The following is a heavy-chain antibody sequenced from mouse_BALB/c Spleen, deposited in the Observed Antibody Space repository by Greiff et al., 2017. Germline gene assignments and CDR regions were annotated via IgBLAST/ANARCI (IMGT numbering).Heavy chain of an antibody. CDR2: ISSGGST. Sequence: EVKLVESGGGLVKPGGSLKLSCAASGFTFSSYAMSWVRQTPEKRLEWVASISSGGSTYYPDSVKGRFTISRDNARNILYLEMSSLRSEDTAMYYCAREIRRSYAMDYWGQGTSVTVSS. CDR3: AREIRRSYAMDY. V-gene: IGHV5-6-5*01. D-gene: IGHD2-12*01. J-gene: IGHJ4*01. CDR1: GFTFSSYA.